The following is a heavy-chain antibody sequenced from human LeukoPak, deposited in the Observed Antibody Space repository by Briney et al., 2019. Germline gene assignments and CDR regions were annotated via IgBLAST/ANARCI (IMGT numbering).Heavy chain of an antibody. CDR2: IYSGGST. CDR3: ARQTGSGLFILP. CDR1: EFSVGSNY. J-gene: IGHJ4*02. D-gene: IGHD3/OR15-3a*01. Sequence: GGSLRLSCAASEFSVGSNYMTWVRQAPGKGLEWVSLIYSGGSTYYADSVKGRFTISRDNFKNTLYLQMNSLRAEDTAVYYCARQTGSGLFILPGGQGTLVTVSS. V-gene: IGHV3-66*04.